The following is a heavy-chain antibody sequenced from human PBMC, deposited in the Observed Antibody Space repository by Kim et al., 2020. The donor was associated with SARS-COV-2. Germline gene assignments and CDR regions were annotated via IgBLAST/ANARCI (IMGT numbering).Heavy chain of an antibody. V-gene: IGHV4-31*03. D-gene: IGHD3-22*01. CDR3: ARVEFGTDYYDSEEAGAFDI. CDR1: GGSISSGGYY. Sequence: SETLSLTCTVSGGSISSGGYYWSWIRQHPGKGLEWIGYIYYSGSTYYNPSLKSRVTISVDTSKNQFSLKLSSVTAADTAVYYCARVEFGTDYYDSEEAGAFDIWGQGTMVTVSS. CDR2: IYYSGST. J-gene: IGHJ3*02.